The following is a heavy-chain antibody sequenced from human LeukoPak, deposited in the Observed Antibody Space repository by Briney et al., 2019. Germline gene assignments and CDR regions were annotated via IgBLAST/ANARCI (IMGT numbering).Heavy chain of an antibody. CDR1: GYTFTSYD. V-gene: IGHV1-8*01. J-gene: IGHJ5*02. CDR3: ARVVGWFGESFFDP. D-gene: IGHD3-10*01. Sequence: ASVKVSCKASGYTFTSYDINWVRQATGQGLEWMGWMNPNSGNTGYAQNFQGRVTMTQNPPVSTDYMELSSLRSEDTAVYYCARVVGWFGESFFDPWGQGTLVTVSS. CDR2: MNPNSGNT.